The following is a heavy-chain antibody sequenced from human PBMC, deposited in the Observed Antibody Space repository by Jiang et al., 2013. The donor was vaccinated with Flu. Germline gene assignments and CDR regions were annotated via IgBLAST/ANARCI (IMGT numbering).Heavy chain of an antibody. D-gene: IGHD3-3*01. CDR2: ISGSGGST. CDR3: AKDLIPGEGRFLEWLLFHGMDV. CDR1: GFTFSSYA. J-gene: IGHJ6*04. Sequence: LVQPGGSLRLSCAASGFTFSSYAMSWVRQAPGKGLEWVSAISGSGGSTYYADSVKGRFTISRDNSKNTLYLQMNSLRAEDTAVYYCAKDLIPGEGRFLEWLLFHGMDVWGKGTTVTVSS. V-gene: IGHV3-23*01.